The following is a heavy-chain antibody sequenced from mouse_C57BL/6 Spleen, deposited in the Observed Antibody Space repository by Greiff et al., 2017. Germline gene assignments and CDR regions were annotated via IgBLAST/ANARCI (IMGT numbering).Heavy chain of an antibody. V-gene: IGHV1-55*01. D-gene: IGHD2-1*01. CDR2: IYPGSGST. J-gene: IGHJ4*01. CDR1: GYTFTSYW. Sequence: QVQLQQPGAELVKPGASVKMSCKASGYTFTSYWITWVKQRPGQGLEWIGDIYPGSGSTNYNEKFKSKATLTVDTSSSTAYMQLSSLTSEDSAVYYCARNGNYPGDYAMDYWGQGTSVTVSS. CDR3: ARNGNYPGDYAMDY.